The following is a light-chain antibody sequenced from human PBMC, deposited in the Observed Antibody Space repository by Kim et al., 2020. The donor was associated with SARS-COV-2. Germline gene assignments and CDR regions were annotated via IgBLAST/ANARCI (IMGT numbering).Light chain of an antibody. V-gene: IGKV3-11*01. CDR1: QSISNY. J-gene: IGKJ4*01. CDR3: QQRSHWPT. CDR2: DAS. Sequence: SVSPGERASLSCRASQSISNYLAWYQQKPGQAPRLLIYDASNRATGIPARFSGSGSGTDFTLTISSLEPEDFAVYYCQQRSHWPTFGGGTKVDIK.